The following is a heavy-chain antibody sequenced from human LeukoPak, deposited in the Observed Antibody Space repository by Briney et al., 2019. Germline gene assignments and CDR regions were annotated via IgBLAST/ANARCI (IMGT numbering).Heavy chain of an antibody. D-gene: IGHD2-15*01. V-gene: IGHV4-61*01. Sequence: SETLSLTCTVSGGSVSSGSYYWSWIRQPPGKGLEWTGYIYYSGSTNYNPSLKSRVTISVDTSKNQFSLKLSSVTAADTAVYYCARVRGYCSGGSCSRLFDYWGQGTLVTVSS. CDR3: ARVRGYCSGGSCSRLFDY. J-gene: IGHJ4*02. CDR2: IYYSGST. CDR1: GGSVSSGSYY.